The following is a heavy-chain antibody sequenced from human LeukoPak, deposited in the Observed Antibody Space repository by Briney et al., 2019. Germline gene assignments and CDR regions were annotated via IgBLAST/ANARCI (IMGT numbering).Heavy chain of an antibody. CDR2: VGGGDDI. CDR1: GFTFNIYG. V-gene: IGHV3-23*01. D-gene: IGHD2-21*01. Sequence: PGGSLRLSCVASGFTFNIYGMSWVRQAPGKGLEWVSRVGGGDDIHYADSVKGRFTGSRDDAKNTVYLQMNSLRVEDTAIYFCAKDATPRNRLWDHFDSWGQGTLVTVSS. CDR3: AKDATPRNRLWDHFDS. J-gene: IGHJ4*02.